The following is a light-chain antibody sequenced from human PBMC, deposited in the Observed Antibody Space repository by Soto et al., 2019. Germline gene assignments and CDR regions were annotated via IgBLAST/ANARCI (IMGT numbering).Light chain of an antibody. CDR1: SSDVGGYNY. CDR2: ADT. CDR3: CSSVGGRTYV. Sequence: QSVLTQPPSASGSPGQSVAISCTGTSSDVGGYNYVSWYQQHPGKAPKLMIYADTKRPSGVPSRFSGSKSGNTASLTISGLQAEDEADYYCCSSVGGRTYVFGSGTKVTVL. J-gene: IGLJ1*01. V-gene: IGLV2-8*01.